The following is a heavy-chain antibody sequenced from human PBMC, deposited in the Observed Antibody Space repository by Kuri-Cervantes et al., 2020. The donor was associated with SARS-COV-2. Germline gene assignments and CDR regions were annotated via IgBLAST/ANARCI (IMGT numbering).Heavy chain of an antibody. CDR1: GGTFSSYA. CDR3: ASETPGYSSSHYYYYMDV. CDR2: IIPISGTA. J-gene: IGHJ6*03. D-gene: IGHD6-13*01. Sequence: SVKVSCKASGGTFSSYAISWVRQAPGQGLEWMGGIIPISGTANYAQKFQGRVTITTDESTSTAYMELSSLRSEDTAVYYCASETPGYSSSHYYYYMDVWGKGTTVTVSS. V-gene: IGHV1-69*05.